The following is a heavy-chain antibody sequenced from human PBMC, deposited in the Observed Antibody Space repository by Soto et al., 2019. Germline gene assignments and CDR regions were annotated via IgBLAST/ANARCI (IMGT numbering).Heavy chain of an antibody. CDR1: GFTFSSYA. CDR3: ARAPTPYSSSWLLRYYFDC. V-gene: IGHV3-23*01. CDR2: ISGSGGST. D-gene: IGHD6-13*01. J-gene: IGHJ4*02. Sequence: GGSLRLSCAASGFTFSSYAMSWVRQAPGKGLEWVSAISGSGGSTYYADSVKGRFTISRANSKNTLYMQMNSLRAEDTAVYYCARAPTPYSSSWLLRYYFDCRGQGTLVTVSS.